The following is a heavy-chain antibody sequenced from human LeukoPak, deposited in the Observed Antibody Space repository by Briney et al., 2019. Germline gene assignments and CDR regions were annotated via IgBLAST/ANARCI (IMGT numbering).Heavy chain of an antibody. Sequence: PGRALRISCSASGFTFSNYAMSWVRTAPGKGLEWVSLISGITTNTYYPDSVKGRFTISRDDSKNTLYLQMNSLRDEDTAVYYCAKHSFDSSGYSGTLDYWGQGTLVTVAS. CDR3: AKHSFDSSGYSGTLDY. V-gene: IGHV3-23*01. J-gene: IGHJ4*02. D-gene: IGHD3-22*01. CDR1: GFTFSNYA. CDR2: ISGITTNT.